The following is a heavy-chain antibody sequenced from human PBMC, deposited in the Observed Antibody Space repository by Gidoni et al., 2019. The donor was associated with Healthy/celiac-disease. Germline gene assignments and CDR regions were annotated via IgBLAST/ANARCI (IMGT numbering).Heavy chain of an antibody. CDR1: GYTLTELS. D-gene: IGHD5-18*01. CDR3: ATEWLPLDY. J-gene: IGHJ4*02. Sequence: VQLVQSGAEVKKPGASVKVSCQVSGYTLTELSMHWVRRAPGKGLEWMGGFDPEDAETIYAQKFQVRVTMTEYTPTVTAYMELSSLRSEDTAVYYCATEWLPLDYWGQGTLVTVSS. V-gene: IGHV1-24*01. CDR2: FDPEDAET.